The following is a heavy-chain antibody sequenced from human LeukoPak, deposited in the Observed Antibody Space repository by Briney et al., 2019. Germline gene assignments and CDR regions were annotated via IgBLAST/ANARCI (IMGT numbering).Heavy chain of an antibody. CDR3: ARYSSSSSWFDP. V-gene: IGHV1-69*13. CDR1: GGTFSSYA. CDR2: IIPIFDTA. Sequence: SVKVSCKASGGTFSSYAISWVRQAPGQGLEWMGGIIPIFDTANYAQKFQGRVTITADESTSTAYMELSSLRSEDTAVYYCARYSSSSSWFDPWGQGTLVTVSS. D-gene: IGHD6-6*01. J-gene: IGHJ5*02.